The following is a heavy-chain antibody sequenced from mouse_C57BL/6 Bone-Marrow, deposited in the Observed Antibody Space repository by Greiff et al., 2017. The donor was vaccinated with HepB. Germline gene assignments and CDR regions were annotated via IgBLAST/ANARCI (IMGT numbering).Heavy chain of an antibody. CDR2: IYPGSGST. Sequence: QVQLQQPGAELVKPGASVKMSCKASGYTFTSYWITWVKQRPGQGLEWIGDIYPGSGSTNYNEKFKSKATLTVDTSSSTAYMQLSSLTSEDSAVYYCARGNYGSSYPWFAYWGQGTLVTVSA. CDR1: GYTFTSYW. J-gene: IGHJ3*01. V-gene: IGHV1-55*01. D-gene: IGHD1-1*01. CDR3: ARGNYGSSYPWFAY.